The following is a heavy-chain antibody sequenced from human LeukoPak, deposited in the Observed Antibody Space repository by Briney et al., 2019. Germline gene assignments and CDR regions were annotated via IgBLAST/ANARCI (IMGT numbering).Heavy chain of an antibody. J-gene: IGHJ4*02. CDR3: ARDLFSSSWYVCSFDY. D-gene: IGHD6-13*01. CDR2: INPSGGST. Sequence: ASVKVSCKASGYTFTSYYMHWVRQAPEQGLEWMGIINPSGGSTSYAQKFQGRVTMTRDMSTSTVYMELSSLRSEDTAVYYCARDLFSSSWYVCSFDYWGQGTLVTVSS. V-gene: IGHV1-46*01. CDR1: GYTFTSYY.